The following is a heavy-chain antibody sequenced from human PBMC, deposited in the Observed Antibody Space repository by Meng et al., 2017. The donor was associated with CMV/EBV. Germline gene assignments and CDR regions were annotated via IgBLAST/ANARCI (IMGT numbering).Heavy chain of an antibody. D-gene: IGHD5-18*01. CDR1: GFTFDDYG. CDR2: INWNGGST. J-gene: IGHJ4*02. V-gene: IGHV3-20*04. CDR3: AKGDTAMVFIDY. Sequence: GESLKISCAASGFTFDDYGMSWVRQAPGKGLEWVSGINWNGGSTGYADSVKGRFTISRDNAKNSLYLQMNSLRAEDTAVYYCAKGDTAMVFIDYWGQGTLVTVSS.